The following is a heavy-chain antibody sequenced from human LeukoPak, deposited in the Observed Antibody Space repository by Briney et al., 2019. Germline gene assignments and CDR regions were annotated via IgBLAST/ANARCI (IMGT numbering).Heavy chain of an antibody. CDR1: GGSFSGYY. J-gene: IGHJ2*01. D-gene: IGHD4-11*01. Sequence: SETLSLTCAVYGGSFSGYYWSWIRQPPGKGLEWIGVINHSGSTNYNPSLKSRVTISVDTSKNQFSLKLSPVTAADTAVYYCAREEDYSDSGYWYFDLWGRGTLVTVSS. CDR2: INHSGST. V-gene: IGHV4-34*01. CDR3: AREEDYSDSGYWYFDL.